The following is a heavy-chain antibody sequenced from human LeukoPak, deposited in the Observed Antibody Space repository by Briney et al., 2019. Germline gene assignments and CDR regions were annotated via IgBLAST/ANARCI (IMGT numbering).Heavy chain of an antibody. CDR2: IYYSGST. V-gene: IGHV4-59*01. CDR1: GASMSSYY. D-gene: IGHD3-16*01. CDR3: ARTRPFGAFDI. Sequence: SETMSLTCTVSGASMSSYYWTWIRQPPGKGLEWIGYIYYSGSTNYNPSLKSRVTISVDTSKNQFSLKLSSVTAADTAVYYCARTRPFGAFDIWGQGTMVTVSS. J-gene: IGHJ3*02.